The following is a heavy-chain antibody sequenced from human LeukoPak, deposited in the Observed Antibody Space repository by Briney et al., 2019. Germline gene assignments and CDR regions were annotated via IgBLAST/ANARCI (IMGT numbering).Heavy chain of an antibody. CDR2: IHPNSGGT. CDR3: ARAPDERPHFDY. D-gene: IGHD1-14*01. V-gene: IGHV1-2*02. Sequence: ASVKVSCKASGYTFTGYYIHWVRQAPGQGLEWMGWIHPNSGGTNYAQKFQGRVTMTRDTSISTAYMEVSRLRSDDTAVYYCARAPDERPHFDYWGQGTLVTVSS. J-gene: IGHJ4*02. CDR1: GYTFTGYY.